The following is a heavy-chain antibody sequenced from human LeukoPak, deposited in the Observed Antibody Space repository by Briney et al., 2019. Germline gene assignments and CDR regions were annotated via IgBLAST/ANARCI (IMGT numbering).Heavy chain of an antibody. J-gene: IGHJ6*02. V-gene: IGHV3-48*03. D-gene: IGHD2-15*01. CDR3: GGVCVSGSCSGGMHV. Sequence: PGGSLRLSCAASDFTFSSYEMNWVRQAAGKGLEWVSYISSSGSTIYYADSVKGRFTISRDNAKNSLSLQMNSLRADDTAAYYCGGVCVSGSCSGGMHVWGQGTTVTVSS. CDR2: ISSSGSTI. CDR1: DFTFSSYE.